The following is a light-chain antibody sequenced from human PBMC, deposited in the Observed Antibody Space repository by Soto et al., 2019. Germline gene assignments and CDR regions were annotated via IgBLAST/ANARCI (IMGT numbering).Light chain of an antibody. J-gene: IGKJ1*01. CDR3: QNYKSYSEA. Sequence: DIQMTQSPSTLSGSVVDRVTSTCLASQSICRWLAWSQQKPGKAPKLLIYKASTLKSGVPSRFSGSGSGPDFTLTIRSLKPDDCATYYCQNYKSYSEALGQGTKVEL. CDR1: QSICRW. CDR2: KAS. V-gene: IGKV1-5*03.